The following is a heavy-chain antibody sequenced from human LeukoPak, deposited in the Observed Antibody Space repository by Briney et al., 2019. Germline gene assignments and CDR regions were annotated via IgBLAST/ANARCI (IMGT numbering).Heavy chain of an antibody. CDR2: IYSGGST. V-gene: IGHV3-66*04. CDR1: GFTVNYW. Sequence: GSLILSCAASGFTVNYWMSWVRQAPGKGLEWVSTIYSGGSTYYADSVKGRFTISRDNSKNTLYLQMNSLRAEDTAVYYCARHDWFDPWGRGTLVTVSS. J-gene: IGHJ5*02. CDR3: ARHDWFDP.